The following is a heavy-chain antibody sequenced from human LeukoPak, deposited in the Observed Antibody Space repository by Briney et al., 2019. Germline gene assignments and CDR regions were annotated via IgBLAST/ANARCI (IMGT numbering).Heavy chain of an antibody. Sequence: SETLSLTCTVSGGSISSYYWSWIRQPPGKGLEWIGYIYYSGSTNYNPSLKSRVTISVDTSKNQFSLKLSSVTAADTAVYYCARVRITMVRGVIPLTRFDYWGQGTLVTVSS. V-gene: IGHV4-59*01. CDR3: ARVRITMVRGVIPLTRFDY. D-gene: IGHD3-10*01. CDR1: GGSISSYY. CDR2: IYYSGST. J-gene: IGHJ4*02.